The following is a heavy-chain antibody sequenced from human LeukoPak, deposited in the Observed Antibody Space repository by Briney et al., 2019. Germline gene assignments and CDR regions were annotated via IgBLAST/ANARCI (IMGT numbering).Heavy chain of an antibody. V-gene: IGHV5-10-1*01. D-gene: IGHD2-15*01. J-gene: IGHJ4*02. CDR1: GYSFTSSW. CDR2: IDPSDSYT. Sequence: PGESLKISFQGSGYSFTSSWISWVRQMPGKGLEWMGRIDPSDSYTNYSPSFQGHVTISPDKSISTAYLQWSSLKASDTAMYYCATHGGYGGSWAFDYWGQGTLVTVSS. CDR3: ATHGGYGGSWAFDY.